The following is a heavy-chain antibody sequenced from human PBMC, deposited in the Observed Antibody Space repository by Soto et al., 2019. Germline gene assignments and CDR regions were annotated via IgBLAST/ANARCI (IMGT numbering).Heavy chain of an antibody. CDR3: ARDLGEGANY. D-gene: IGHD1-26*01. Sequence: LPETLSLTCTVSGGSISSYYWSWIRQPPGKGLEWIGYIYYSGSTNYNPSLKSRVTISVDTSKNQFSLKLSSVTAADTAVYYCARDLGEGANYWGQGTLVTVSS. J-gene: IGHJ4*02. CDR1: GGSISSYY. V-gene: IGHV4-59*01. CDR2: IYYSGST.